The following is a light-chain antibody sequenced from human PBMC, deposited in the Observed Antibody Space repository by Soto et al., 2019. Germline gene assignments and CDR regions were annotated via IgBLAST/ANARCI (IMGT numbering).Light chain of an antibody. CDR3: STYTSSSTPNV. J-gene: IGLJ1*01. CDR2: DVS. CDR1: SSDVGGYNY. V-gene: IGLV2-14*01. Sequence: QSALTQPASVSGSPGQSITISCTGTSSDVGGYNYVSWYQQHPGKAPKLMIYDVSNRPSGVSNRFSGSKSCNTASLTISGHQAEDEADYYCSTYTSSSTPNVFGTGTKVTVL.